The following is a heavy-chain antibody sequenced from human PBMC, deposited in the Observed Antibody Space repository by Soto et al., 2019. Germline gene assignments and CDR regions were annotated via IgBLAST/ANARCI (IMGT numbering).Heavy chain of an antibody. CDR1: GGSISSSSYY. CDR2: IYYSGST. Sequence: LSLPCTVSGGSISSSSYYWGWIRQPPGKGLEWIGSIYYSGSTYYNPSLKSRVTISVDTSKNQFSLKLSSVTAADTAVYYCARQGRLLWFGELLFQYYYYGMDVWGQGTTVTVSS. J-gene: IGHJ6*02. CDR3: ARQGRLLWFGELLFQYYYYGMDV. V-gene: IGHV4-39*01. D-gene: IGHD3-10*01.